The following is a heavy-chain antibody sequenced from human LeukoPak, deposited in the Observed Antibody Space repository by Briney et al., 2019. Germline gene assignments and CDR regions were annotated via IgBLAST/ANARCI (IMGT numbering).Heavy chain of an antibody. CDR1: GDTLTELS. Sequence: ASVKVSCKVSGDTLTELSMHWVRQAPGRGLEWMGGFDPEDGETIYAQKFQGRVTMTEDTSTDTAYMELSSLRSEDTAVYYCATDGKWELGFQHWGQGTLVTVSS. CDR3: ATDGKWELGFQH. CDR2: FDPEDGET. D-gene: IGHD1-26*01. J-gene: IGHJ1*01. V-gene: IGHV1-24*01.